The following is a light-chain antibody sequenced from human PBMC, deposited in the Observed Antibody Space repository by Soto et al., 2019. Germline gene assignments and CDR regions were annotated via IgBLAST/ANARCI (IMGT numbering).Light chain of an antibody. Sequence: QSALTPPASVSGSPGQSITISCTGTGSDVGGHTSVSWHQQYPGKAPKLVIYDVSNRPSGSSNRFSGSKSGNTASLTISGLQAEDEAAFHCSSYTDRPTVTFGGGTKLTVL. V-gene: IGLV2-14*03. J-gene: IGLJ2*01. CDR2: DVS. CDR1: GSDVGGHTS. CDR3: SSYTDRPTVT.